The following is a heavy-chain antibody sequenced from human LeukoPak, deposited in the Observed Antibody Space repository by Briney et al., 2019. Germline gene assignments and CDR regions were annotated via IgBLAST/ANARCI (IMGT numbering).Heavy chain of an antibody. CDR1: GFTFSNYE. V-gene: IGHV3-48*03. Sequence: TGGSLRLSCAASGFTFSNYEMNWVRQAPGKGLEWVSYISGSGTTIYYADSVKGRFTISRDNAKNSLYLQMNSLRAEDTAVYYCARDRKVYGHDAFDIWGQGTMVTVSS. CDR3: ARDRKVYGHDAFDI. D-gene: IGHD1-14*01. J-gene: IGHJ3*02. CDR2: ISGSGTTI.